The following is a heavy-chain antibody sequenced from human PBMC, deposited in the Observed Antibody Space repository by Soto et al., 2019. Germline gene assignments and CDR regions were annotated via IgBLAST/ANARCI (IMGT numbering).Heavy chain of an antibody. J-gene: IGHJ6*02. CDR2: ICYSGST. D-gene: IGHD6-19*01. CDR1: GDSITSSSFC. CDR3: ARLDGNSADYYYGMDV. Sequence: SETLSLTCTVSGDSITSSSFCWGWIRQPPVKGLEWIGTICYSGSTYYNPSLQSRVTMSVDTSKNQFSLKLSSVTAADTGVYYCARLDGNSADYYYGMDVWGRGTTVTVSS. V-gene: IGHV4-39*01.